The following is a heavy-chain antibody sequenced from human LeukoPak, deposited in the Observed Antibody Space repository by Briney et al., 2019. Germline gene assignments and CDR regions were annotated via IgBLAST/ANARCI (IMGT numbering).Heavy chain of an antibody. D-gene: IGHD3-16*01. Sequence: SETLSLTCTVSGGSISSHYWSWIRQPAGKGLEWIGRIYSSGSTNYNPSLKSRVTISVDTSKNQFSLRLSSVTAADTAVYYCARGRRPGGAFDIWGQGTMVTVSS. V-gene: IGHV4-4*07. CDR3: ARGRRPGGAFDI. CDR1: GGSISSHY. J-gene: IGHJ3*02. CDR2: IYSSGST.